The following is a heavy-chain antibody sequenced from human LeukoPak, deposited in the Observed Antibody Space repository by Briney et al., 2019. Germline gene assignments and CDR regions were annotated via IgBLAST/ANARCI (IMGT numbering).Heavy chain of an antibody. J-gene: IGHJ1*01. V-gene: IGHV4-39*01. CDR3: ARHLKGWVAGPEYFQH. CDR2: IYYSGST. CDR1: GGSISSGSYY. D-gene: IGHD6-19*01. Sequence: SQTLSLTCTVSGGSISSGSYYWGWIRQPPGKGLEWIGSIYYSGSTYYNPSLKSRVTISVDTSKNQFSLKLSSVTAADTAVYYCARHLKGWVAGPEYFQHWGQGTLVTVSS.